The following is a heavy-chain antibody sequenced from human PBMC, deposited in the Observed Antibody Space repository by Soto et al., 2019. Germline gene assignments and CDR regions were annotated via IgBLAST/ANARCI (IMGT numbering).Heavy chain of an antibody. V-gene: IGHV4-34*01. Sequence: TLSLTCAFYGGSFSGYYWSWIRQPPGKGLEWIGEINHSGSTNYNPSLKSRVTISVDTSKNQFSLKLSSVTAADTAVYYCARVYYDSSGYDAFDIWGQGTMVTVSS. CDR2: INHSGST. CDR3: ARVYYDSSGYDAFDI. D-gene: IGHD3-22*01. CDR1: GGSFSGYY. J-gene: IGHJ3*02.